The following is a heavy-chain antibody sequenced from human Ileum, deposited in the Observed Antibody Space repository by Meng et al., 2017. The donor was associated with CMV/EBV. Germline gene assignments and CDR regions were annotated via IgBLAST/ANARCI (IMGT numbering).Heavy chain of an antibody. J-gene: IGHJ3*02. CDR1: ISSVDYH. CDR2: IYYSGST. D-gene: IGHD2-21*02. V-gene: IGHV4-30-4*01. CDR3: ARRDPFDCGGDCYSDFDI. Sequence: ISSVDYHWSWIRQPPGKGLEWIGYIYYSGSTYYNPSLKSRVTISVDTSKNQFSLKLSSVTAADTAVYYCARRDPFDCGGDCYSDFDIWGQGTMVTVSS.